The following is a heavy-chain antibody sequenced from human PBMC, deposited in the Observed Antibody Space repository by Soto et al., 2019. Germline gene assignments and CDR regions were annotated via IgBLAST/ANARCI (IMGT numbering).Heavy chain of an antibody. CDR1: GYTFNNYG. Sequence: QVQLVQSGAEVKKPGASVKVSCKASGYTFNNYGISWVRQARGQGLEWMGWIGPYNGNTDHAQNFQGRVTMTTDTSTNTADMELRSLRSDDTALYYCARCYCSVGSCYTCWHFDLWGRGTLVTVSS. CDR3: ARCYCSVGSCYTCWHFDL. CDR2: IGPYNGNT. V-gene: IGHV1-18*01. J-gene: IGHJ2*01. D-gene: IGHD2-15*01.